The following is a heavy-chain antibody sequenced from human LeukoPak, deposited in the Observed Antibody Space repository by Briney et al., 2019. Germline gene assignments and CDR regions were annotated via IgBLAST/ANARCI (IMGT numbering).Heavy chain of an antibody. CDR1: GGSVSSGSYY. J-gene: IGHJ4*02. D-gene: IGHD3-10*01. CDR2: IYYSGST. Sequence: SETLSLTCTVSGGSVSSGSYYWSWIRQPPGKGLEWIGYIYYSGSTNYNPSHKSRVTISVDTSKNQFSLKLSSVAAANTAVYYCARFPWGSGSYWFDYWGQGTLVTVSS. V-gene: IGHV4-61*01. CDR3: ARFPWGSGSYWFDY.